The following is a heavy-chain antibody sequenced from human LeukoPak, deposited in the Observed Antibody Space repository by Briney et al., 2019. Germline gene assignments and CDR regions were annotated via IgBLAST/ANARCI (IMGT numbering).Heavy chain of an antibody. CDR1: GHTFTSYG. V-gene: IGHV1-18*01. CDR2: ISAYNGNT. D-gene: IGHD6-6*01. Sequence: ASVKVSCKASGHTFTSYGINWVRQAPGQGLEWMGWISAYNGNTNYAQKFQGSVTMTTDTSTSIAYMELRSLRSDDTAVYYCARVSLSGSSSSAGMDYWGQGTRVTVSS. J-gene: IGHJ4*02. CDR3: ARVSLSGSSSSAGMDY.